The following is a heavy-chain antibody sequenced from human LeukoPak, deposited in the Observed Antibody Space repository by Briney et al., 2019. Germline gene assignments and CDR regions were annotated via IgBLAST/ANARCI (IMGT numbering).Heavy chain of an antibody. J-gene: IGHJ5*02. CDR3: ARRSYYGSGNGWFDP. CDR1: GGSFSGYY. D-gene: IGHD3-10*01. CDR2: INHSGST. V-gene: IGHV4-34*01. Sequence: SETLSLTCAVYGGSFSGYYWSWIRQPPGKGLEWIGEINHSGSTNYNPSLKSRVTISVDTSKNQFSLKLSSVTAADMAVYYCARRSYYGSGNGWFDPWGQGTLVTVSS.